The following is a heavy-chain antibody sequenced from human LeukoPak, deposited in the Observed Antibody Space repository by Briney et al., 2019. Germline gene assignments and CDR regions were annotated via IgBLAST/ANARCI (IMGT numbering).Heavy chain of an antibody. Sequence: GGSLRLSCAASGFTFSTYTMYWVRHPPGKRLEWVSIIGSSGGGIHYADSVKGRFTISRDNSKNALYLQMNSLRVEDTAVYYCAIGPNWGTHSWGQGVLVTVSS. D-gene: IGHD7-27*01. J-gene: IGHJ4*02. V-gene: IGHV3-23*01. CDR1: GFTFSTYT. CDR2: IGSSGGGI. CDR3: AIGPNWGTHS.